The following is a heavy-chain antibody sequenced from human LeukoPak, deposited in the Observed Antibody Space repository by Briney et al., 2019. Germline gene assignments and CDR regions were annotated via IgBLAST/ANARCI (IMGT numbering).Heavy chain of an antibody. CDR1: GYSISSGYY. J-gene: IGHJ4*02. CDR2: IYHSGST. V-gene: IGHV4-38-2*02. D-gene: IGHD6-19*01. CDR3: ARASVGIAVAGDGLDY. Sequence: SETLSLTCTVSGYSISSGYYWGWIRQPPGKGLEWIGSIYHSGSTYYNPSLKSRVTISVDTSKNQFSLKLSSVTAADTAVYYCARASVGIAVAGDGLDYWGQGTLVNVSS.